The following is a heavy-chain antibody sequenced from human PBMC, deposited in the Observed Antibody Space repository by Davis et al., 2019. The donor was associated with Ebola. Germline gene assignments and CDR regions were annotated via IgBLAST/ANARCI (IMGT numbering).Heavy chain of an antibody. CDR1: GGSISSYY. D-gene: IGHD5-18*01. CDR2: IYYSGNT. V-gene: IGHV4-59*01. Sequence: MPGGSLRLSCTVSGGSISSYYWSWIRQPPGKGLEWIGYIYYSGNTKFNPSLKGRVTISVDTSKNQFSLNLDSMTAADTAVYYCARGQRGYSFWGRGTLVIVSS. J-gene: IGHJ4*02. CDR3: ARGQRGYSF.